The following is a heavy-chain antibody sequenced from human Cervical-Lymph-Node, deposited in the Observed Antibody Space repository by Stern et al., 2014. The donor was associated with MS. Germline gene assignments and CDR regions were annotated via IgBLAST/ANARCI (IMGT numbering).Heavy chain of an antibody. V-gene: IGHV4-31*03. D-gene: IGHD3-16*02. CDR3: ATRATFGGAIVT. CDR2: IFHTGTT. CDR1: GGSISAGGFF. Sequence: QVQLQESGPGLVKPSQTLSLTCTVSGGSISAGGFFWTWIRQRPGKGLEWIGYIFHTGTTYYSPSLKGRFSISVDTTQTQFSLQLSSVSAADTAVYYCATRATFGGAIVTWCQVTLVTVSS. J-gene: IGHJ5*02.